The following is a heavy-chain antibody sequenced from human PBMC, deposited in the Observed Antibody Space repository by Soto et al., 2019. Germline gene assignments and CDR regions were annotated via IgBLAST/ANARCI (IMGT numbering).Heavy chain of an antibody. D-gene: IGHD1-26*01. CDR3: ARVREPLTGGPWFDP. CDR2: INHSGST. V-gene: IGHV4-34*01. CDR1: GGSFSGYY. J-gene: IGHJ5*02. Sequence: LSLTCAVYGGSFSGYYWSWIRQPPGKGLEWIGEINHSGSTNYNPSLKSRVTISVDTSKNQFSLKLSSVTAADTAVYYCARVREPLTGGPWFDPWGQGTLGTVSS.